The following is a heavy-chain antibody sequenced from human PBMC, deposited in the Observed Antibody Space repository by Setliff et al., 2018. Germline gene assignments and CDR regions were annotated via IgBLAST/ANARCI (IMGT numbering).Heavy chain of an antibody. J-gene: IGHJ4*02. CDR1: GYIFNDFY. CDR3: VRSSAPQVVLAADFDF. D-gene: IGHD6-19*01. CDR2: ISTYTANT. Sequence: SVKVSCKASGYIFNDFYIHWVRQAPGQGLEWMGWISTYTANTKYAQRFQGRVTMTIDTSATTVYMELQSLRSDDTAVYYCVRSSAPQVVLAADFDFWGQGTLVTVSS. V-gene: IGHV1-18*04.